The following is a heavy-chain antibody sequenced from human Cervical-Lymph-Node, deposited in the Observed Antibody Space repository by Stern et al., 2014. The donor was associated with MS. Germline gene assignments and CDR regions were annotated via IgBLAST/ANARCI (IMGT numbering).Heavy chain of an antibody. D-gene: IGHD1-26*01. CDR3: AAEWEYIRSGIYHYTGMDV. CDR1: GFTFLSSA. V-gene: IGHV1-58*02. CDR2: IVVDSPDT. Sequence: QMQLVQSGPAVKRPGTSVRVSCKASGFTFLSSAMQWVRQARGQRLEWIGFIVVDSPDTRYARKFHDRVTISRDMSTSTVNMELSSLRSEDTAVYYCAAEWEYIRSGIYHYTGMDVWGQGTTVTVSS. J-gene: IGHJ6*02.